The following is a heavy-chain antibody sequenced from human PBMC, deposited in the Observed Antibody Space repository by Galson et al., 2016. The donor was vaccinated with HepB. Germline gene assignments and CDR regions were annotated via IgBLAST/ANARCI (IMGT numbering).Heavy chain of an antibody. CDR2: ISSHNGKT. CDR3: ARDVGGNCFDL. D-gene: IGHD4-23*01. Sequence: SVKVSCKASGYNFITYGISWVRQAPGQGFEWIAWISSHNGKTKSEENLQGRVAMTRDKSTSTAYMERRNLTSDATAVYYCARDVGGNCFDLWGQGSLVIVSS. V-gene: IGHV1-18*01. J-gene: IGHJ4*02. CDR1: GYNFITYG.